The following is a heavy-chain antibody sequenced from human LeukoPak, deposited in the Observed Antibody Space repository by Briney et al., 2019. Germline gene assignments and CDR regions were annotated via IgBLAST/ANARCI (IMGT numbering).Heavy chain of an antibody. CDR2: ISGSGGST. CDR3: ERRSGSFSYFDS. J-gene: IGHJ4*02. V-gene: IGHV3-23*01. CDR1: GFTFSSYA. D-gene: IGHD1-26*01. Sequence: PGGSLRLSCAASGFTFSSYAMRWVRQAPGTGLQWVSTISGSGGSTYYADSVKGRFTISRDNSKNTLYLQMNSLTAEDTATYYCERRSGSFSYFDSWGQGTLVTVSS.